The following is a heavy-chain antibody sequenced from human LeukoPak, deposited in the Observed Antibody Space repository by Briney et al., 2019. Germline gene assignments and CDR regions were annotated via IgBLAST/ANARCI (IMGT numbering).Heavy chain of an antibody. D-gene: IGHD3-16*01. Sequence: SETLSLTCTVSDDSISDYYRGWIRQPPGKGREWIGYFYNSGRSTYNPSLKSRVTISADTSKNHFSLKLNSVTTADTAVYYCTRGAGWLIDYWGQGILVTVSS. CDR3: TRGAGWLIDY. J-gene: IGHJ4*02. CDR2: FYNSGRS. V-gene: IGHV4-59*01. CDR1: DDSISDYY.